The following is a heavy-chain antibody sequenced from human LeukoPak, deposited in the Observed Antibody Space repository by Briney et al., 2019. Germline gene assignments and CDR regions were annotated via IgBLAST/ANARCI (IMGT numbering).Heavy chain of an antibody. J-gene: IGHJ4*02. CDR2: IRYDGSNK. CDR3: AKAKPSRAAADVPFDY. D-gene: IGHD6-13*01. CDR1: GFTFSSYG. V-gene: IGHV3-30*02. Sequence: GGALRLSCAAAGFTFSSYGMHWVRQAPGKGLEWVAFIRYDGSNKYYADSVKGRFTISRDNSKNTLYLQMNSLRAADTAVYYCAKAKPSRAAADVPFDYWGQGTLVTVSS.